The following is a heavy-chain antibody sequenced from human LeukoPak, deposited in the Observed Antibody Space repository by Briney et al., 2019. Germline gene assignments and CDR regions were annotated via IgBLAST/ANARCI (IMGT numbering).Heavy chain of an antibody. Sequence: ASVKVSCKXSGYTFTGYYMHWVRQAPGQGLEWMGWINPNSGGTNYAQKFQGRVTMTRDTSISTAYMELSRLRSDDTAVYYCARDQDLGNWFDPWGQGTLVTVSS. J-gene: IGHJ5*02. CDR1: GYTFTGYY. CDR2: INPNSGGT. CDR3: ARDQDLGNWFDP. V-gene: IGHV1-2*02.